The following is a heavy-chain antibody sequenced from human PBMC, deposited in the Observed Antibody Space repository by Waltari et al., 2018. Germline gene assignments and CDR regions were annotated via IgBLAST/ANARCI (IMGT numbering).Heavy chain of an antibody. J-gene: IGHJ4*02. V-gene: IGHV3-30*01. CDR1: GFTFSSYA. CDR2: ISNDGGEK. Sequence: QVQLVESGGGVVQPGRSLRLSCGASGFTFSSYAMHWVRQAPGKGLEWVADISNDGGEKDYADPVKGRFTSSRDNSKNTVYVQMDSLTVEDTAVYYCARAGDDYWRLIDSWGQGTLVTVSS. D-gene: IGHD4-17*01. CDR3: ARAGDDYWRLIDS.